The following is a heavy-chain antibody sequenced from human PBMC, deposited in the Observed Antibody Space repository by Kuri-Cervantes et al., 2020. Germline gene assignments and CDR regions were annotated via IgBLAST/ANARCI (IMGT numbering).Heavy chain of an antibody. V-gene: IGHV4-34*01. J-gene: IGHJ4*02. CDR3: ARGLGYYRFFDY. D-gene: IGHD3-22*01. CDR2: INHSGTT. CDR1: GGSFSGYS. Sequence: SETLSLTCAVYGGSFSGYSWNWIRQPPGKGLEWIGEINHSGTTSYNPSLKSRVTISVDKSKNQFSLKLNSVTAADTAVYYCARGLGYYRFFDYWGQGTLVTVSS.